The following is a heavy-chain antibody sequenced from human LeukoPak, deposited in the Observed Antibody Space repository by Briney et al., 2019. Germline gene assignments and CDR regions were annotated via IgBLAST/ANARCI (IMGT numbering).Heavy chain of an antibody. D-gene: IGHD5-12*01. J-gene: IGHJ5*02. CDR3: ARLHSGYDNWFDP. CDR1: GSSFTSYW. V-gene: IGHV5-51*01. CDR2: IYPGDSDT. Sequence: GEPLQISFQGSGSSFTSYWIGGVGQMTGKGREWMGIIYPGDSDTRYSPSFQGQVTISADKSISTAYLQWSSLKASDTAMYYCARLHSGYDNWFDPWGQGTLVTVSS.